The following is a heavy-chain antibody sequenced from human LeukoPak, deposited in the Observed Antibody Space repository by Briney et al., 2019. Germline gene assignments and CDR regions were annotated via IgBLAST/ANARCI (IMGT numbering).Heavy chain of an antibody. Sequence: QPGGSLRLSCVASGFSFSSYGMHWVRQAPGKGLEWVAFIRYDENNKYYADSVKGRFTISRDSSKNTLYLQMNSLRAEDTAVYYCVKVGGKYCSSSSCYFDYWGQGTLVTVSS. V-gene: IGHV3-30*02. CDR1: GFSFSSYG. J-gene: IGHJ4*02. D-gene: IGHD2-15*01. CDR2: IRYDENNK. CDR3: VKVGGKYCSSSSCYFDY.